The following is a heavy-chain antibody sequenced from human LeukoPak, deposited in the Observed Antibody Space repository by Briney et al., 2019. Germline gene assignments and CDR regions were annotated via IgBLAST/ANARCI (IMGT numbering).Heavy chain of an antibody. CDR2: IYYSGNT. Sequence: KSSETLSLTCTVSGGSISSYYCNWIRQPPGKGLEWIGYIYYSGNTNYNPSLKSRLTISLDTSKNQFSLKMSSVTAADTAVYYCARGELGYFDYWGQGILVTVSS. CDR1: GGSISSYY. V-gene: IGHV4-59*01. CDR3: ARGELGYFDY. D-gene: IGHD3-16*01. J-gene: IGHJ4*02.